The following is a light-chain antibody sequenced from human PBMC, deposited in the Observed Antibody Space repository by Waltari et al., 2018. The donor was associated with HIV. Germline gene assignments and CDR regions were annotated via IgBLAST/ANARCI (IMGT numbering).Light chain of an antibody. CDR1: QSICSS. V-gene: IGKV1-5*03. J-gene: IGKJ5*01. CDR3: QQY. CDR2: KAS. Sequence: IQMTQSPYTVSASVGDSFTITCRASQSICSSLAWYQKKSGKAPKFLIDKASSLESGVPSMFSGSGSGTEFTLTISILQPDDFATYYCQQYFGQGTRLEIK.